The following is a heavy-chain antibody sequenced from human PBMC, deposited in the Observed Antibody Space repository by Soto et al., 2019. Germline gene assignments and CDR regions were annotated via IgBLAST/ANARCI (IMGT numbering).Heavy chain of an antibody. Sequence: QMQMQESGPRLVKPSETLSLTCTVSGASITDSYWSWIRQPPDKGLEWIGYIYFSGVAKYNPSLKSRATMSRDTSKNEFSPTLTSVTAADTAIYYCARGDSDLAVSEAAYWGQGTLVTVSS. CDR1: GASITDSY. D-gene: IGHD2-15*01. CDR2: IYFSGVA. J-gene: IGHJ1*01. V-gene: IGHV4-59*01. CDR3: ARGDSDLAVSEAAY.